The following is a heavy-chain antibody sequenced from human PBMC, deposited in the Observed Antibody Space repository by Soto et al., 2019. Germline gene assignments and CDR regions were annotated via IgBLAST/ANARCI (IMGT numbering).Heavy chain of an antibody. Sequence: QVQLVQSGAEVKKPGSSVKVSCKASVGTFSRYSITWVRQAPGHGLEWIGRIIPIFGIASYAQKFQGRVTITADESTCTAYMELSSLRSDDTAVYYCAREDRDRETGLVPAAIDGMDVWGQGTTVTVSS. V-gene: IGHV1-69*08. CDR3: AREDRDRETGLVPAAIDGMDV. D-gene: IGHD2-2*01. J-gene: IGHJ6*02. CDR1: VGTFSRYS. CDR2: IIPIFGIA.